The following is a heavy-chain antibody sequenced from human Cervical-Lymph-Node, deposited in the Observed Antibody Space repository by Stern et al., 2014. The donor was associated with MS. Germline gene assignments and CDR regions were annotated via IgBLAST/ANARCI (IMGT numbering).Heavy chain of an antibody. Sequence: EVQLVESGGGLVQPGGSLRLSCAGSGFTFSNFAITWIRQAPGKGLEWVSGSGTDGGTHFAESVEGRFSISRDNSKNTLFLQMDRLRVEDTAIYYWGKDLHYWTADSWGQGTLVTVSS. D-gene: IGHD1-1*01. J-gene: IGHJ4*02. V-gene: IGHV3-23*04. CDR3: GKDLHYWTADS. CDR1: GFTFSNFA. CDR2: SGTDGGT.